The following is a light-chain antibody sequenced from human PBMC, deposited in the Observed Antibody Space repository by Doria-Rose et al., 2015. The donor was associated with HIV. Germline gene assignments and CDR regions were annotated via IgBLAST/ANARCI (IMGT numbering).Light chain of an antibody. CDR2: GAS. CDR3: QQYGTSLSIT. V-gene: IGKV3-20*01. CDR1: QSVSSSY. Sequence: TQSPGTLALSPGERATLSCRASQSVSSSYLAWYQQKPGQAPRLLIYGASSRATGIPDRFSGSGAGTDFTPTISRLEPEDFAVYYCQQYGTSLSITFGQGTRLEIK. J-gene: IGKJ5*01.